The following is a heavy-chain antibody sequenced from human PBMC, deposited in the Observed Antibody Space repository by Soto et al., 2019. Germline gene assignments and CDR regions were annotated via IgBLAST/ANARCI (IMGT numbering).Heavy chain of an antibody. J-gene: IGHJ4*02. CDR2: MYHSGST. Sequence: SETLSLTCAVSGGSISSGGYSWSWIRQPPGKGLEWIGYMYHSGSTYYNPSLKSRVTISIDRSKNQFSLKLSSVTAADTAVYYCARTVVVPDMAIDDWGQGTLVTVSS. CDR3: ARTVVVPDMAIDD. D-gene: IGHD2-2*01. CDR1: GGSISSGGYS. V-gene: IGHV4-30-2*01.